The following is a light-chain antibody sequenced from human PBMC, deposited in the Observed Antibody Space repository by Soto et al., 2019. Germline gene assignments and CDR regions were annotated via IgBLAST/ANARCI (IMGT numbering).Light chain of an antibody. Sequence: DIQMTQSPSSLSASVGDTVTITCRTSQSINTYLNWYQQKPRKAPKVLIYGASSLQSGVPLRFSGSGSGTDFTLTISSLQPEDFATYYCQESYSTLWGTCGQGTKVDIK. CDR3: QESYSTLWGT. CDR1: QSINTY. CDR2: GAS. J-gene: IGKJ1*01. V-gene: IGKV1-39*01.